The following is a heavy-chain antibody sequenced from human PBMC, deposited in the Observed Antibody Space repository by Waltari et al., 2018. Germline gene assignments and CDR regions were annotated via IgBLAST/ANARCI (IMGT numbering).Heavy chain of an antibody. CDR2: INSDGSST. CDR1: GFTFRSDW. V-gene: IGHV3-74*01. CDR3: ARGGNPYYYYYMDV. Sequence: EVQLVESGGGLVQPGGSLRLSCAASGFTFRSDWMHWVRQAPGKGLVWVSRINSDGSSTSYADSVRGRFTISRDNAKNTLYLQMNSLRAEDTAVYYCARGGNPYYYYYMDVWGKGTTVTVSS. D-gene: IGHD3-16*01. J-gene: IGHJ6*03.